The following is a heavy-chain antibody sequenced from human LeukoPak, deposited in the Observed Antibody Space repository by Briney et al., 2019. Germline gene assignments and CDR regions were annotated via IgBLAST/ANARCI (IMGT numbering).Heavy chain of an antibody. CDR2: IIPIFGTA. Sequence: ASVKVSCKASGGTFSSYAISWVRQAPGQGLEWMGGIIPIFGTANYAQKFQGRVTITADESTSTAYMELSSLRSEDTAIYYCAKLGSVGFYSRSLWGQGTLVTVSS. J-gene: IGHJ1*01. CDR3: AKLGSVGFYSRSL. CDR1: GGTFSSYA. D-gene: IGHD3-3*01. V-gene: IGHV1-69*01.